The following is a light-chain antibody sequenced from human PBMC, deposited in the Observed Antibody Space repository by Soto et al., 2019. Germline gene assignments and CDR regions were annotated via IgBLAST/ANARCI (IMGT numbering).Light chain of an antibody. Sequence: ETVMTQSPVTLSVSPGDTSTLSCRASQRVSSHLAWYQQRPGQAPRLRIYAASARATGIPARFSGGGSGAEYTLTISSLQSEDFAVYNCQQYDKWPRTFGQGTKVDIK. J-gene: IGKJ1*01. CDR2: AAS. CDR1: QRVSSH. V-gene: IGKV3-15*01. CDR3: QQYDKWPRT.